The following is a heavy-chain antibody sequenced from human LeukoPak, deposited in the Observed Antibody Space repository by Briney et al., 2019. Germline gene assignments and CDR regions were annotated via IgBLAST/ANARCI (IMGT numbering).Heavy chain of an antibody. Sequence: GASVKVSCKASGYTFTSYGISWVRQAPGQGLEWMGWISAYNGNTNYAQKLQGRVTMTTDTSTSTAYMELRSLRSDDTAVYYCARDSPTYYDLWSGYTHDAFDIWGQGTMVTVSS. D-gene: IGHD3-3*01. CDR1: GYTFTSYG. V-gene: IGHV1-18*01. CDR3: ARDSPTYYDLWSGYTHDAFDI. J-gene: IGHJ3*02. CDR2: ISAYNGNT.